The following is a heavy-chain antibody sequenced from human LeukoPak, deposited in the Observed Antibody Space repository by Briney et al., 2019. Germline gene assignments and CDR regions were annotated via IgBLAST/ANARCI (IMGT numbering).Heavy chain of an antibody. Sequence: SETLSLACAVSGYSISSGHYWVWIRQPPEKGLEWIASIHHSGSSYYNPSLQSRVTISVDSSKNQFSLKLRSVTAADTAVYYCTRRGDSSGYYDAFDIWGQGTVVTVAS. CDR2: IHHSGSS. J-gene: IGHJ3*02. CDR3: TRRGDSSGYYDAFDI. D-gene: IGHD3-22*01. CDR1: GYSISSGHY. V-gene: IGHV4-38-2*01.